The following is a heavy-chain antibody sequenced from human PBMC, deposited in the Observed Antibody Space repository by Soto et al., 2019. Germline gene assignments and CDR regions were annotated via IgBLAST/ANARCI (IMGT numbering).Heavy chain of an antibody. Sequence: ASVKVSCKAAGYTFTSYYSQWVRQAPGQGLEWMGIINPSGGSTSYAQKFQGRVTMTRDTSTSTVYMELSSLRSEDTAVYYCATHTVTHYYYYYMDVWGKGTTVTVSS. D-gene: IGHD4-17*01. CDR1: GYTFTSYY. V-gene: IGHV1-46*03. J-gene: IGHJ6*03. CDR2: INPSGGST. CDR3: ATHTVTHYYYYYMDV.